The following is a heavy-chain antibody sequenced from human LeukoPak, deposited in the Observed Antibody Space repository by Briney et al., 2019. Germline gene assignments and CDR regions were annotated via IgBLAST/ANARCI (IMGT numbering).Heavy chain of an antibody. D-gene: IGHD2-21*02. CDR3: AKDEVVTAIPSYFDY. CDR1: GLTFSSHA. Sequence: PGGSLRLSCTPSGLTFSSHAMSWVRQAPGKGLEWVSGISGNGAGTYYGDSVKGRFTISRDNSKNTLYLQMNSLRAEDTAVYYCAKDEVVTAIPSYFDYWGQGTLVTVSS. V-gene: IGHV3-23*01. CDR2: ISGNGAGT. J-gene: IGHJ4*02.